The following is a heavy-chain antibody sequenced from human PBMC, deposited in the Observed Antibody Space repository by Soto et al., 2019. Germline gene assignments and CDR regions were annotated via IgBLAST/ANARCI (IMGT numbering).Heavy chain of an antibody. Sequence: QAHLAQSGPEVRKPGASVKVSCKASGYTFTDYYVHWVRQAPGEGLEWMGVINPSGGSAKSAQTFQGRVTMTSATSTSPLHMELSRLRSDDTSVDYCARDTTLGDDGWFDPCGQGTLVTVSS. V-gene: IGHV1-46*01. J-gene: IGHJ5*02. CDR3: ARDTTLGDDGWFDP. CDR1: GYTFTDYY. D-gene: IGHD1-1*01. CDR2: INPSGGSA.